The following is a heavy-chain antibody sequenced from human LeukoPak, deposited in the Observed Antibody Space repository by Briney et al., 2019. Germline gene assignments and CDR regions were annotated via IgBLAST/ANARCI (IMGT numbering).Heavy chain of an antibody. CDR3: ARTSIAARRANAFDI. CDR2: IYYSGST. V-gene: IGHV4-30-4*01. CDR1: GGSISSGDYY. J-gene: IGHJ3*02. D-gene: IGHD6-6*01. Sequence: SETLSLTCTVSGGSISSGDYYWSWIRQPPGKGLEWIGYIYYSGSTYYNPSLKSRVTISVDTSKNQFSLKLSSVTAADTAVYYCARTSIAARRANAFDIWGQGTMVTVSS.